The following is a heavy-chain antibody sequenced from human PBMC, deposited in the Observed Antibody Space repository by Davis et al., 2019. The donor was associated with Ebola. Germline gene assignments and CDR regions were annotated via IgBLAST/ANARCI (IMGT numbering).Heavy chain of an antibody. D-gene: IGHD3-3*01. CDR3: AKDLSAEYDFYYYGMDV. CDR1: GFTFSSYG. CDR2: ISYDGSNK. Sequence: GGSLRLSCAASGFTFSSYGMHWVRQAPGKGLEWVAVISYDGSNKYYADSVKGRFAISRDNSKNTLYLQMNSLRAEDTAVYYCAKDLSAEYDFYYYGMDVWGQGTTVTVSS. J-gene: IGHJ6*02. V-gene: IGHV3-30*18.